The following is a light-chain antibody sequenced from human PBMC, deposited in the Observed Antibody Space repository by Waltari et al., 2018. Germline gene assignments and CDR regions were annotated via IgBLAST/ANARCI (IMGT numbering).Light chain of an antibody. J-gene: IGLJ2*01. Sequence: NFMLTQPHSVSESPGKTVTLSCTRSSGSIASNYVQWYKQRPGSSPTTVIYEDNQRPSGVPDRFSGSIDSSSNSASLTISGLKTEDEADYYCQSFDSSTVVFGGGTKLTVL. V-gene: IGLV6-57*01. CDR2: EDN. CDR1: SGSIASNY. CDR3: QSFDSSTVV.